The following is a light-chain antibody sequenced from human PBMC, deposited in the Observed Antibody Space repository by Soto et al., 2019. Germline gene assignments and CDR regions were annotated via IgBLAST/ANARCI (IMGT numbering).Light chain of an antibody. V-gene: IGLV2-14*03. CDR1: ASDVGGYNF. J-gene: IGLJ2*01. Sequence: QSALTQPASVSGSPGQSITVSCTGAASDVGGYNFVSLYQQHPGKAPKLLIYDVSHRPSGVSDSFSGSKSDNVASLTISGLHAENEAEYFCSSYVTSSPVVFGGGTKLTVL. CDR2: DVS. CDR3: SSYVTSSPVV.